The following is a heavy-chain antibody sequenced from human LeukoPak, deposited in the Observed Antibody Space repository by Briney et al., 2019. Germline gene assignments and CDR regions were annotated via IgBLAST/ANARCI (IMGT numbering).Heavy chain of an antibody. J-gene: IGHJ4*02. CDR2: ISGSGGST. CDR3: ANSPIAAADY. Sequence: GGSLRLSCAASGFTFSDYWMTWVRQAPGKGLEWVSAISGSGGSTYYADSVKGRFTISRDNSKNTLYLQMNSLRAEDTAVYYCANSPIAAADYWGQGTLVTVSS. V-gene: IGHV3-23*01. D-gene: IGHD6-13*01. CDR1: GFTFSDYW.